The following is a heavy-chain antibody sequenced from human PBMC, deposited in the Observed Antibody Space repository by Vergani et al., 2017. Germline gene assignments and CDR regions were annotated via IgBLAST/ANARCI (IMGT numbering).Heavy chain of an antibody. CDR1: GLTFETYT. Sequence: EVRFLKSGGGLVKPGGPWSLSCAGPGLTFETYTIAYVRQAPGKGLDCVATISSGGGDIFYAYSVKGRFTISRDNSKNTLFLQMNSLKDEDTAVYSGTSAWVVYYLHGEYFQYWGRGTLVAVSS. V-gene: IGHV3-21*02. J-gene: IGHJ1*01. D-gene: IGHD3-10*01. CDR3: TSAWVVYYLHGEYFQY. CDR2: ISSGGGDI.